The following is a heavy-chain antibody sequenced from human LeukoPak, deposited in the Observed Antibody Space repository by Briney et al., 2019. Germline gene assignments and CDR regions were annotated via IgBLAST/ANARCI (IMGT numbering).Heavy chain of an antibody. Sequence: GGSLRLSCAASGFAFSSYAMHWVRQAPGKGLEWVAVISYDGSNKYYADSVKGRFTISRDNSKNTLYLQMNSLRAEDTAVYYCAKARSGSYYRYNWFDPWGQGTLVTVSS. CDR2: ISYDGSNK. CDR3: AKARSGSYYRYNWFDP. V-gene: IGHV3-30*04. D-gene: IGHD3-10*01. J-gene: IGHJ5*02. CDR1: GFAFSSYA.